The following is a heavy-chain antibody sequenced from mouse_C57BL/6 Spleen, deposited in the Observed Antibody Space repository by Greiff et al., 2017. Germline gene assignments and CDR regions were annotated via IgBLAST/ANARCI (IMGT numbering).Heavy chain of an antibody. V-gene: IGHV1-69*01. J-gene: IGHJ3*01. CDR2: IDPSDSYT. CDR1: GYTFTSYW. Sequence: VQLQQPGAELVMPGASVKLSCKASGYTFTSYWMHWVKQRPGQGLEWIGEIDPSDSYTNYNQKFKGKSPLTVDKSSSTAYMQLSSLTSEDSAVYYCASLDYYGSSYDCAYWGQGTLVTVSA. CDR3: ASLDYYGSSYDCAY. D-gene: IGHD1-1*01.